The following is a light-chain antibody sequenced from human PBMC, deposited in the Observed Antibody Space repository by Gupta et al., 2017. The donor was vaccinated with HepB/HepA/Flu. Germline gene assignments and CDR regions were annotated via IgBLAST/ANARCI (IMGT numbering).Light chain of an antibody. J-gene: IGKJ1*01. CDR1: QSLVHTDGYIY. CDR2: KVS. Sequence: EVVMTQSPLSLPVTLGQSASISCKSSQSLVHTDGYIYLNWFHQRPGQSPRRLIYKVSNRDSGVPDRFSGSGSGTDFTLNISRVEAEDVGVYYCMQGTFWRTFGQGTKVEI. V-gene: IGKV2-30*02. CDR3: MQGTFWRT.